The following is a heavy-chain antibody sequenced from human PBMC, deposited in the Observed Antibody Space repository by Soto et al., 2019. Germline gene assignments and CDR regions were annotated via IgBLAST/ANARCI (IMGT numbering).Heavy chain of an antibody. Sequence: QITLKESGPTLVRPTQTLTLTCTFSGFSLSTTGVGVGWIRQPPGKALEWLALIYWDDDKRYSPSLQNRLTITKDTAKNVVTITMTNMDPVDTATYYCAQGLRSFGLGAERGNCFDPGGQGTLVTVSS. CDR1: GFSLSTTGVG. V-gene: IGHV2-5*02. D-gene: IGHD3-16*01. J-gene: IGHJ5*02. CDR2: IYWDDDK. CDR3: AQGLRSFGLGAERGNCFDP.